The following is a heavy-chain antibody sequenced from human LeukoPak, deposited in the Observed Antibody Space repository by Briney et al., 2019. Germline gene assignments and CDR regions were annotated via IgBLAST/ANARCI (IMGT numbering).Heavy chain of an antibody. D-gene: IGHD5-12*01. Sequence: ASVKVSCKASGYTFTGYGISWVRQAPGQGLEWMGWISVYNGNTKYAQKFQGRVTMTTDTSTSTAYMELRSLRSDDTAVYYCARAGDSGYDSDYWGQGTLVTVSS. CDR2: ISVYNGNT. J-gene: IGHJ4*02. CDR1: GYTFTGYG. V-gene: IGHV1-18*01. CDR3: ARAGDSGYDSDY.